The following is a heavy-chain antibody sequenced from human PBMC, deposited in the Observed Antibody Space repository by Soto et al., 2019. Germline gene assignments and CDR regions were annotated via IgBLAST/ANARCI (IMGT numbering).Heavy chain of an antibody. CDR1: GFSLSTSGVG. J-gene: IGHJ4*02. CDR2: IYWDDDK. Sequence: QITLKESGPTLVKPTQTLTLTCTFSGFSLSTSGVGVGWIRQPPGKALEWLALIYWDDDKRYSPSLKSRLTITKDPSNNQVVLTMTNMDPVDTATYYCAHSPRPSGIAVAGVLGYFDYWGQGTLVTVSS. CDR3: AHSPRPSGIAVAGVLGYFDY. V-gene: IGHV2-5*02. D-gene: IGHD6-19*01.